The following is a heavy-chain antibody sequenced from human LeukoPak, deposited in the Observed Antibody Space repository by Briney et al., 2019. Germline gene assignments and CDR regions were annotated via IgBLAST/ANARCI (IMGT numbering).Heavy chain of an antibody. J-gene: IGHJ4*02. CDR2: INSDGSST. CDR3: ARDIAAAGSVV. D-gene: IGHD6-13*01. CDR1: GFTFSSYW. Sequence: TGGSLRLSCAASGFTFSSYWMHWVSQAPGKGLVWVSRINSDGSSTSYADSVKGRFTISRDNAKNTLYLQMNSLRAEDTAVYYRARDIAAAGSVVWGQGTLVTVSS. V-gene: IGHV3-74*01.